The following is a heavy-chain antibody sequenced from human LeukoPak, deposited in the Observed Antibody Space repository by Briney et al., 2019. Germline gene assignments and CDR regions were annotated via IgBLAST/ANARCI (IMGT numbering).Heavy chain of an antibody. Sequence: GASVKVSCKASGYTFNTYVISWVRQAPGQGLEWMGWISAYNGNTNYAQKFLGRVTMTTDTSTNTVYMEVRSLTSDDTAVYFCARNSGGWLQSDAFDYWGQGTLVTVSS. J-gene: IGHJ4*02. V-gene: IGHV1-18*01. CDR2: ISAYNGNT. CDR1: GYTFNTYV. CDR3: ARNSGGWLQSDAFDY. D-gene: IGHD5-24*01.